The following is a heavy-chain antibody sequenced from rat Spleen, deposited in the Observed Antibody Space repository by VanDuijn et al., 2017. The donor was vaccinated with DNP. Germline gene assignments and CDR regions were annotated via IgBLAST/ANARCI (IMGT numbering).Heavy chain of an antibody. CDR1: GFTFSDYY. V-gene: IGHV5-22*01. CDR2: IRYDGGSS. CDR3: ARHVLPLRVWDY. D-gene: IGHD1-4*01. Sequence: EVQLVESGGGLVQPGRSLKLSCAASGFTFSDYYMAWVRQAPTKGLEWVAYIRYDGGSSYYGDSVKGRFTISRDTAKSSLYLQMNSLRSEDMATYYCARHVLPLRVWDYWGQGVMVTVSS. J-gene: IGHJ2*01.